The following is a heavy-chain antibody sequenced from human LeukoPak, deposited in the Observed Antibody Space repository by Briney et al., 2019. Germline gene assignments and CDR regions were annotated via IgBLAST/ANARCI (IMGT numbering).Heavy chain of an antibody. CDR1: GFTFSSYA. CDR2: ISGSGGST. V-gene: IGHV3-23*01. J-gene: IGHJ3*02. D-gene: IGHD1-26*01. CDR3: ARDAAVVGATRLGAFDI. Sequence: GGSLRLSCAASGFTFSSYAMSWVRQAPGKGLEWVSAISGSGGSTYYADSVKGRFTISRDNSKNTLYLQMNSLRAEDTAVYYCARDAAVVGATRLGAFDIWGQGTMVTVSS.